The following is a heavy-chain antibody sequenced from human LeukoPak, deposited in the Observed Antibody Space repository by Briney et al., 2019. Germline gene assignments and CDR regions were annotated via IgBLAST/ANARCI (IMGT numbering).Heavy chain of an antibody. D-gene: IGHD2-21*01. CDR3: AKLSRGSAVVNDAFDI. CDR2: ISGSDTT. V-gene: IGHV3-23*01. J-gene: IGHJ3*02. Sequence: PGGSLRLSGAASGFTFSSDAMSWVRQAPGKGLEWVSGISGSDTTYYADSVRGRFTISRDYSKNTLFLQINSLRAEDTAVYYCAKLSRGSAVVNDAFDIWGHGTMVTVSS. CDR1: GFTFSSDA.